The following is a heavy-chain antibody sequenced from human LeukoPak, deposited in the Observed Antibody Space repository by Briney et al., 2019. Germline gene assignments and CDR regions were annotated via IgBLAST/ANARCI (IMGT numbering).Heavy chain of an antibody. CDR3: ARDYHYGSGHNWFDP. CDR1: GGSFSSGGYY. CDR2: IYYSGST. J-gene: IGHJ5*02. D-gene: IGHD3-10*01. Sequence: PSETLSLTCTVSGGSFSSGGYYWSWIRQHPGKGLEWIGYIYYSGSTYYNPSLKSRVTISVDTSKNQFSLKLSSVTAADTAVYYCARDYHYGSGHNWFDPWGQGTLVTVSS. V-gene: IGHV4-31*03.